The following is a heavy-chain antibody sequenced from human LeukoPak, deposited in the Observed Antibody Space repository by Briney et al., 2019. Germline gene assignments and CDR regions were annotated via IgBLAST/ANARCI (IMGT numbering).Heavy chain of an antibody. CDR1: GFTVSSNY. V-gene: IGHV3-53*01. Sequence: GESPRLSCAASGFTVSSNYMSWVRQAPGKGLEWVSVIYSGGSTYYADSVKGRFTISRDNSKNTLYLQMNSLRAEDTAVYYCASYSGSWGHYYYGMDVWGQGTTVTVS. J-gene: IGHJ6*02. D-gene: IGHD6-13*01. CDR2: IYSGGST. CDR3: ASYSGSWGHYYYGMDV.